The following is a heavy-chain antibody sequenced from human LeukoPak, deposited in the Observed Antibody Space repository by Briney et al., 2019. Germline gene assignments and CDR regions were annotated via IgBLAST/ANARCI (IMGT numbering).Heavy chain of an antibody. J-gene: IGHJ4*02. CDR1: GFTFSSYG. V-gene: IGHV3-30*02. D-gene: IGHD2-21*01. CDR3: AREGPVYCGGDCYFDY. Sequence: PGGSLRLSCAASGFTFSSYGMHWVRQAPGKGLEWVAFIRYDGSNKYYADSVKGRFTISRDNSKNTLYLQMNSLRAEDTAVYYCAREGPVYCGGDCYFDYWGQGTLVTVSS. CDR2: IRYDGSNK.